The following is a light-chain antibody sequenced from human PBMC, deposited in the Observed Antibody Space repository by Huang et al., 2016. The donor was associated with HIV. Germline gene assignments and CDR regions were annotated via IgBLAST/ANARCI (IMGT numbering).Light chain of an antibody. V-gene: IGKV1-39*01. CDR3: QPTYSSPWT. CDR1: QSISTF. CDR2: SAS. J-gene: IGKJ1*01. Sequence: DVQMTQSPSSLSASVGAGVTIPCRASQSISTFLNWYQQKPGTAPKLLIYSASTLQSGVPTRFSGSGSGTGFTLTISSLQPEDFATYYCQPTYSSPWTFGQGTKVELK.